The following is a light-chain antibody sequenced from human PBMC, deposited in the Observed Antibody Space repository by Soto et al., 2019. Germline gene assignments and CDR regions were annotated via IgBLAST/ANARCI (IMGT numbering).Light chain of an antibody. V-gene: IGLV2-14*01. CDR3: SSYTSSSTRVV. CDR1: SSDVGGYNY. J-gene: IGLJ2*01. CDR2: DVS. Sequence: QSVLTQPASVSGSPGQSMTISCTGTSSDVGGYNYVSWYQQHPGKAPKLMIYDVSNRPSGVSTRFSGSKSGNTASLTISGLQAEDEADYYCSSYTSSSTRVVFGGGTKVTVL.